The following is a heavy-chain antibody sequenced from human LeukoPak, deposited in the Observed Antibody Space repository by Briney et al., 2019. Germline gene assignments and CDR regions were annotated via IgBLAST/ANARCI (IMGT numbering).Heavy chain of an antibody. Sequence: GGSLRLSCAASGFTFDDYAMHWVRQAPGKGLDWVSLISWDGGSTYYADSVKGRFTISRDNSKNSLYLQMNSLRAEDTALYYCAKDGAVTTEYYFDYWGQGTLVTVSS. J-gene: IGHJ4*02. CDR3: AKDGAVTTEYYFDY. CDR1: GFTFDDYA. CDR2: ISWDGGST. V-gene: IGHV3-43D*04. D-gene: IGHD4-17*01.